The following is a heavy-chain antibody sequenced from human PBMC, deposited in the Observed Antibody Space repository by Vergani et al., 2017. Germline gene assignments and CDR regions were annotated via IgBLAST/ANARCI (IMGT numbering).Heavy chain of an antibody. CDR3: ARRADSSGYYYGGPYDY. V-gene: IGHV4-4*07. D-gene: IGHD3-22*01. CDR2: IYTSGST. Sequence: QVQLQESGPGLVKPSETLSLTCTVSGGSISSYYWSWIRQPAGKGLEWIGRIYTSGSTYYNPSLKSRVTISVDTSKNQFSLKLSSVTAADTAVYYCARRADSSGYYYGGPYDYWGQGTLVTVSS. J-gene: IGHJ4*02. CDR1: GGSISSYY.